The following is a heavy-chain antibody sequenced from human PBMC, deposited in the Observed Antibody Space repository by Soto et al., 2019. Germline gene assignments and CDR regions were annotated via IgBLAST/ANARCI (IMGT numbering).Heavy chain of an antibody. V-gene: IGHV4-31*03. CDR2: IYYSRTT. D-gene: IGHD5-12*01. Sequence: QVQLQESGPGLLKPSQPLSLTCTVSGGSISSGGYYWSWIRKHTGKGLEWIGYIYYSRTTYYNPSLKSRVTLSVDTSKNQFALKLSYVTAADTAVYYCAREREMATIWAFIDYWGQGTLVTVSS. CDR3: AREREMATIWAFIDY. J-gene: IGHJ4*02. CDR1: GGSISSGGYY.